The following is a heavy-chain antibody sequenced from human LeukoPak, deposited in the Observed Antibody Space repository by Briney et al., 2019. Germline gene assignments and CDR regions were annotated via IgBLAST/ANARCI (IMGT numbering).Heavy chain of an antibody. J-gene: IGHJ4*02. CDR3: ARTFRGNYYDSSGYYFDY. D-gene: IGHD3-22*01. Sequence: ASVKVSCKASGYTFTSYYMHWVRQAPGQGLEGMGVINPSSGSTSYAQKFEGRVTMTRDTSTSTVYMELSRLRSEDTAVYYCARTFRGNYYDSSGYYFDYWGQGTLVTVSS. CDR2: INPSSGST. V-gene: IGHV1-46*01. CDR1: GYTFTSYY.